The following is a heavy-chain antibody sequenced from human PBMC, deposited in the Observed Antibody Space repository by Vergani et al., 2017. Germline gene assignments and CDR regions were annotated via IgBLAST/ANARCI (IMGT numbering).Heavy chain of an antibody. J-gene: IGHJ3*02. CDR3: ARDPGYYDSSGNAFDI. V-gene: IGHV4-59*01. CDR2: IYYSGST. Sequence: QVQLQESGPGLVKPSETLSLTCTVSGGSISSYYWSWIRQPPGKGLEWIGYIYYSGSTNYNPSLKSRVTISVDTYKNQFSLKLSSVTAADTAAYYCARDPGYYDSSGNAFDIWGQGTMVTVSS. D-gene: IGHD3-22*01. CDR1: GGSISSYY.